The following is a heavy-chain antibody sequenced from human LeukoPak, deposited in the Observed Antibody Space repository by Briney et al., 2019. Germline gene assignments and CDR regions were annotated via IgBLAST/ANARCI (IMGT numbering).Heavy chain of an antibody. CDR1: GYSISSGFC. CDR3: ARANYYDTSGYSRGAFDI. J-gene: IGHJ3*02. CDR2: MFHSGRT. Sequence: PSETLSLTCSVSGYSISSGFCWGWIRQPPGKGLEWIGTMFHSGRTYYKSSLKSRVTISVDTSKNQFSLKLSSVTAADTAVYYCARANYYDTSGYSRGAFDIWAQGTVVTVSS. D-gene: IGHD3-22*01. V-gene: IGHV4-38-2*02.